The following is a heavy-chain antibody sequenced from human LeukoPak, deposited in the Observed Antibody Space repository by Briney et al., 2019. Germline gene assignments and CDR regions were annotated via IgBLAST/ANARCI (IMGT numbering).Heavy chain of an antibody. CDR1: GFTFSSHA. Sequence: GGSLRLSCAAPGFTFSSHALSWVRQAPGKGLEWVPSLSGSGYNTYYADSVKGRFTISRDNSKNTVYLQMNSLRAEDTAVYYCAKDPYGTRYFDYWGQGTLVTVSS. D-gene: IGHD2-2*01. V-gene: IGHV3-23*01. J-gene: IGHJ4*02. CDR2: LSGSGYNT. CDR3: AKDPYGTRYFDY.